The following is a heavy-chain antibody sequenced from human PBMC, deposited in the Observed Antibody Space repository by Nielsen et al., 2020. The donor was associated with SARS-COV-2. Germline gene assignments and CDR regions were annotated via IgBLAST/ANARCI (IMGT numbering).Heavy chain of an antibody. V-gene: IGHV4-59*08. J-gene: IGHJ3*01. CDR1: GGSIGNYY. CDR2: IYQSGRT. D-gene: IGHD3-10*01. CDR3: ARLHAANYYGSTRGALDV. Sequence: SETLSLTCTVSGGSIGNYYWSWIRQPPGKGLEWIGYIYQSGRTDYNPSLKSRVTISVDTSKNQFSLELTSVTAADTAVYFCARLHAANYYGSTRGALDVWGQGTVVTVSS.